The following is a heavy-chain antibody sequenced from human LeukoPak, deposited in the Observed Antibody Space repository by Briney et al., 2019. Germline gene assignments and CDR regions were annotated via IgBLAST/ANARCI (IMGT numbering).Heavy chain of an antibody. D-gene: IGHD4-17*01. Sequence: PGGSLRLSCAASGFTFSSYAMSWVRRAPGKGLVWVSAISGSGGATYHADSVKGRFIISRDNSKNTLYLQMNSLRAEDTAVYHCAKAVDYGDFRNAFDIWGQGTTVTVSS. V-gene: IGHV3-23*01. CDR2: ISGSGGAT. J-gene: IGHJ3*02. CDR3: AKAVDYGDFRNAFDI. CDR1: GFTFSSYA.